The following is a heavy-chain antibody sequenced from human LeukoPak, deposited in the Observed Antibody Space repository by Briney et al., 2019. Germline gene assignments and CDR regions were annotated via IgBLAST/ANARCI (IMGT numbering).Heavy chain of an antibody. CDR2: ISGSGGST. Sequence: GGSLRLSCAASGFTFSSYAMSWVRQAPGKGLEWVSAISGSGGSTYYADSVKGRFTISRDNSKNTLYLQMNSLRAEDTAVYYCAKGIGRIAVAGTGYYYGMDVWGQGTTVTVSS. CDR1: GFTFSSYA. J-gene: IGHJ6*02. V-gene: IGHV3-23*01. CDR3: AKGIGRIAVAGTGYYYGMDV. D-gene: IGHD6-19*01.